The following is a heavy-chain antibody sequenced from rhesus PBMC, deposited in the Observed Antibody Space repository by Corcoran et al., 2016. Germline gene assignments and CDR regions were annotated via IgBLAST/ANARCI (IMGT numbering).Heavy chain of an antibody. CDR2: ISDSSGST. J-gene: IGHJ4*01. Sequence: QVQLQESGPGLVKPSETLSLTCAVSGGSVSSSNWWSWIRQPPGKGREWIGYISDSSGSTYYNPSLKSRVTISTDTSKNQFSLKLSSVAAADTAVYYCARDESLSGSSHYWGQGVLVTVSS. CDR3: ARDESLSGSSHY. D-gene: IGHD6-25*01. V-gene: IGHV4-65*01. CDR1: GGSVSSSNW.